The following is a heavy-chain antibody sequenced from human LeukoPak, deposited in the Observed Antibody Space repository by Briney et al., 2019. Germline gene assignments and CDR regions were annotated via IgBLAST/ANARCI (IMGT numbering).Heavy chain of an antibody. D-gene: IGHD3-9*01. CDR1: GFTFNTYS. V-gene: IGHV3-21*04. CDR2: ISSSSSYI. CDR3: ATDGTPERITIFSHYFDS. J-gene: IGHJ4*02. Sequence: PGGSPRLSCAASGFTFNTYSMNWVRQAPGKGLEWVSSISSSSSYIYYADSVKGRFTISRDNAKNSLYLQMNSLTAEDTAVYYCATDGTPERITIFSHYFDSWGQGTLVTVSS.